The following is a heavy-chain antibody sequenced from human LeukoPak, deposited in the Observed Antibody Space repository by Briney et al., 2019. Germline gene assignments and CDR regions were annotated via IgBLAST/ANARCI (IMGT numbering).Heavy chain of an antibody. V-gene: IGHV4-59*01. CDR2: IYYSGST. CDR3: ARGLKDYGGNPGFDY. J-gene: IGHJ4*02. Sequence: SETLSLTCTVSGGSISSYCWSWIRQPPGKGLEWIGYIYYSGSTNYNPSLKSRVTISVDTSKNQFSLKLSSVTAADTAVYYCARGLKDYGGNPGFDYWGQGTLVTVSS. D-gene: IGHD4-23*01. CDR1: GGSISSYC.